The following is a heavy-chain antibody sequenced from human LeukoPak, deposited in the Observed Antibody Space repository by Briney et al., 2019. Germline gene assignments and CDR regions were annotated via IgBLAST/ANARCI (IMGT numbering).Heavy chain of an antibody. CDR1: GYSISSGYY. D-gene: IGHD1-26*01. Sequence: PSETLSLTCAVSGYSISSGYYWGWIRQPPGKGLEGFGSIYHSGSTYYNPSLKSRVTISVDTSKNQFSLKLSSVTAADTAVYYCARLGGSYINAFDIWGQGTMVTVSS. J-gene: IGHJ3*02. V-gene: IGHV4-38-2*01. CDR3: ARLGGSYINAFDI. CDR2: IYHSGST.